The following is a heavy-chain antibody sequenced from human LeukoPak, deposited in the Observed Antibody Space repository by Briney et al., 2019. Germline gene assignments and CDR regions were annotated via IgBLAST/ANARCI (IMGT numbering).Heavy chain of an antibody. D-gene: IGHD2-15*01. Sequence: GRSLRLSCAASGFTFSSYAMHWVRQAPGKGLEWVAVISYDGSNKYYADSVKGRFIISSDNSKNTLYLQMNSLRAEDTAVYYCATSAVVVVVAANYYGMDVWGQGTTVTVSS. J-gene: IGHJ6*02. CDR2: ISYDGSNK. CDR3: ATSAVVVVVAANYYGMDV. V-gene: IGHV3-30-3*01. CDR1: GFTFSSYA.